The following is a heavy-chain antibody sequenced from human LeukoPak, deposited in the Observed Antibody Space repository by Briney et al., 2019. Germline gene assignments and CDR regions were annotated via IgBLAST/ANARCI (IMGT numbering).Heavy chain of an antibody. CDR3: ARVGILYYYDSSGEGTAFDI. V-gene: IGHV4-59*01. CDR2: IYYSGST. Sequence: SETLSLTCAVYGGSFSGYYWSWIRKPPGKGLEWIGYIYYSGSTNYNPSLKSRVTISVDTSKNQFSLKLSSVTAADTAVYYCARVGILYYYDSSGEGTAFDIWGQGTMVTVSS. J-gene: IGHJ3*02. CDR1: GGSFSGYY. D-gene: IGHD3-22*01.